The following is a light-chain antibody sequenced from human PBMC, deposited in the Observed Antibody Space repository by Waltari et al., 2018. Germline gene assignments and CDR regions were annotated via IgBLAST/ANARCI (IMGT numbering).Light chain of an antibody. V-gene: IGKV3-20*01. CDR3: QQYGRSWNT. CDR1: QSVSSSY. CDR2: GAS. Sequence: EIVFTQSPGTLSLSPAEIATLSCRASQSVSSSYLAWYQQKPGQAPRLLSHGASSRATGIPDRFSGSGSGTDFTLTISRLEPEDFAVYYCQQYGRSWNTFGQGTKLEIK. J-gene: IGKJ2*01.